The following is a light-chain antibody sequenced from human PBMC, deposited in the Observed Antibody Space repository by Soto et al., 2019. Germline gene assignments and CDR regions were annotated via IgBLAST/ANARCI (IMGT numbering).Light chain of an antibody. CDR1: SGSIADNY. J-gene: IGLJ2*01. V-gene: IGLV6-57*04. CDR2: EDK. CDR3: AAWDDSLSGVV. Sequence: NFMLTQPHSVSESPGKTVTISCTRSSGSIADNYVQWYQQRPGSAPTTVIYEDKLRPSGVPDRFSGSKSGTSASLAISGLRSEDEADYYCAAWDDSLSGVVFGGGTKLTVL.